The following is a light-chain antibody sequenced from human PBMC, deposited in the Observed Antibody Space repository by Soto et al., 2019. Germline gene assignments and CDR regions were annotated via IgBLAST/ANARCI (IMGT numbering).Light chain of an antibody. Sequence: QSALTQPRSVSGSPGQSVTISCTGTSSDVGGYKYVSWYQQHPGKAPQLMIYDVSKRPSGVSDRFSGSKSGNTASLTISGLQAEDEAYYYCCSYAGSNTFAFGTGTKLTVL. V-gene: IGLV2-11*01. CDR3: CSYAGSNTFA. J-gene: IGLJ1*01. CDR1: SSDVGGYKY. CDR2: DVS.